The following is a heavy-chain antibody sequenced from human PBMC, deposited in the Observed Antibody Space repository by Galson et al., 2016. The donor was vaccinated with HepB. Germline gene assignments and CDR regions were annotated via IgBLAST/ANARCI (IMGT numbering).Heavy chain of an antibody. J-gene: IGHJ4*02. CDR3: ARGLGWGSGSDSNYFDH. CDR2: INGGTGNT. D-gene: IGHD3-10*01. V-gene: IGHV1-3*01. CDR1: GYNFIAYA. Sequence: SVKVSCKASGYNFIAYAIHWVRQAPGQRLEWMGWINGGTGNTKFSQKFQDRVTITRDTSASTGYMELSNLRSEDTAVYYCARGLGWGSGSDSNYFDHWGQGTLVTVSS.